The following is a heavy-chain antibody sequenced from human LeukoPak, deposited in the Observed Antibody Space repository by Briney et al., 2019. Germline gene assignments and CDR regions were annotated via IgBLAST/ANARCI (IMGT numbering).Heavy chain of an antibody. CDR3: ARHLYYSGSGSYDAFDI. J-gene: IGHJ3*02. Sequence: GESLKISCKGSGYSFTSYWIGWVRQMPGKGLEWMGIIYPGDSDTRYSPSFQGQVTISADKSISTAYLQWSSLKASDTAMYYCARHLYYSGSGSYDAFDIWGQGTMLTVSS. V-gene: IGHV5-51*01. D-gene: IGHD3-10*01. CDR2: IYPGDSDT. CDR1: GYSFTSYW.